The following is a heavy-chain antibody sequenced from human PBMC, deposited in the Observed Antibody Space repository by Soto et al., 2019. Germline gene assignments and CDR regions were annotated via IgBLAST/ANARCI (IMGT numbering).Heavy chain of an antibody. CDR3: ARRGGMVRGVIIAQPYGMDV. J-gene: IGHJ6*02. D-gene: IGHD3-10*01. Sequence: ASVKVSRKSSGGTFSSYAISWVRQAPGQGLEWMGVIIPIFGTANYAQKFQGRVTITADESTGTAYMELSSLRSEDTAVYYCARRGGMVRGVIIAQPYGMDVWGQGTTVTVSS. CDR1: GGTFSSYA. CDR2: IIPIFGTA. V-gene: IGHV1-69*13.